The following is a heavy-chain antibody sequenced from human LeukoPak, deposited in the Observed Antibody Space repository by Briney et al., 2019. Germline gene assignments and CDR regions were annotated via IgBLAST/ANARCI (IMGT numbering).Heavy chain of an antibody. D-gene: IGHD6-6*01. CDR2: INHSGST. J-gene: IGHJ6*03. V-gene: IGHV4-34*01. CDR1: GGSFSGYY. CDR3: ARGRRGGGQLVRYYYYYYMDV. Sequence: SETLSLTCAVYGGSFSGYYWSWLRQPPGRGLEWIGEINHSGSTNYNPSLKSRVTISVDTSKNQFSLKLSSVTAADTAVYYCARGRRGGGQLVRYYYYYYMDVWGKGTTVTVSS.